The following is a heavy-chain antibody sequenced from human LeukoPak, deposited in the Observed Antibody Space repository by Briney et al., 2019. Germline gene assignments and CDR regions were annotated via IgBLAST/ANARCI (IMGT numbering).Heavy chain of an antibody. CDR3: VKSYTVTTKYFDL. Sequence: PGGSLRLSCSASGFTFSSYAMHWVRQAPGKGLEYVSAISNNGGSTYYADSVKGRFTISRDNSKNTLYLQMSSLRAEDTAVYYCVKSYTVTTKYFDLWGRGTLVTVSS. J-gene: IGHJ2*01. D-gene: IGHD4-17*01. V-gene: IGHV3-64D*06. CDR2: ISNNGGST. CDR1: GFTFSSYA.